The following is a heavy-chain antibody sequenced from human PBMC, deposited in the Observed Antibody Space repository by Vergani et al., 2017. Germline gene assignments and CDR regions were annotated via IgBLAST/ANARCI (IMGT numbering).Heavy chain of an antibody. J-gene: IGHJ5*02. CDR1: GFTFSSHA. V-gene: IGHV3-23*01. D-gene: IGHD7-27*01. CDR2: IKNTGDST. Sequence: EVQLLQSEGAVVQPGGSLRLSCVASGFTFSSHAMSWVRQGHGQGLEWVSRIKNTGDSTHYADSVKGRFTISRDNAKNSLYLHMNSLRAEDTALYYCSKDLSTSSWGGWFDPWGQGTLVTVSS. CDR3: SKDLSTSSWGGWFDP.